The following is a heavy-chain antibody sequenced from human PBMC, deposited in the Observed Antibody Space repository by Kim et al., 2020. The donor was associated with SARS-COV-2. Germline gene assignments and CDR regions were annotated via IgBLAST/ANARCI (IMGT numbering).Heavy chain of an antibody. D-gene: IGHD2-21*01. CDR3: ARDHRGDYCDLDY. V-gene: IGHV3-33*01. CDR1: GFTFSSYG. J-gene: IGHJ4*02. CDR2: IWYDGSKK. Sequence: GGSLRLSCAASGFTFSSYGMHWVRQAPGKGLEWVAVIWYDGSKKYYEDSVKGRFTISRDSYKNTLYLQMNSLRAEDTAVYYCARDHRGDYCDLDYWGQGTLITVSS.